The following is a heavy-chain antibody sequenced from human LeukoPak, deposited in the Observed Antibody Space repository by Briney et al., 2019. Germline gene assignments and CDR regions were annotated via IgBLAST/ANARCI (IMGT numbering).Heavy chain of an antibody. J-gene: IGHJ4*02. Sequence: PGRSLRLSCAASGFTFDDYAMHWVRQAPGKGLEWVSGISWSSGSIGYADSVKGRFTVSRDNAKNSLYLQMNSLRAEDTALYYCAKDKSYSSGWYYFDYWGQGTLVTVSS. CDR2: ISWSSGSI. D-gene: IGHD6-19*01. CDR3: AKDKSYSSGWYYFDY. V-gene: IGHV3-9*01. CDR1: GFTFDDYA.